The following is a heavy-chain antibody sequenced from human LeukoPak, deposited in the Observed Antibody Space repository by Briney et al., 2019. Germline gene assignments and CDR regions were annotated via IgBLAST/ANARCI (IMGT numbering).Heavy chain of an antibody. Sequence: SETLSLTCTVSGGSITTYYWSWIRQPPGKGLEWIGYIYYSGSTNDNPSLKSRVTISVNTSKNQFSLKLSSVTAADTAVYYCARLTGPSAFDIWGQGTMVTVSS. CDR2: IYYSGST. D-gene: IGHD3-9*01. CDR1: GGSITTYY. J-gene: IGHJ3*02. V-gene: IGHV4-59*01. CDR3: ARLTGPSAFDI.